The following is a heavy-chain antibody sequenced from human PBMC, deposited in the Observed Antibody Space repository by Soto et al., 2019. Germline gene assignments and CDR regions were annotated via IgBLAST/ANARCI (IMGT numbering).Heavy chain of an antibody. CDR2: ISSSSSYI. CDR1: GFTFSSYS. D-gene: IGHD3-10*01. V-gene: IGHV3-21*01. CDR3: ARDNPQSGSAQFNY. Sequence: EVQLVESGGGLVKPGGSLRLSCAASGFTFSSYSMNWVRQAPGKGLEWVSSISSSSSYIYYAYSVKGRYTITRDNANNSLYLQMNGLRGEDTAVYYCARDNPQSGSAQFNYWGQGTLDTVSS. J-gene: IGHJ4*01.